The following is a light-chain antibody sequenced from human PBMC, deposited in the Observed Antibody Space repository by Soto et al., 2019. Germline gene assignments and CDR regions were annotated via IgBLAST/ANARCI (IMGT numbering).Light chain of an antibody. CDR2: DAS. CDR1: QAISKY. J-gene: IGKJ2*01. CDR3: QQYNNLPYT. V-gene: IGKV1-33*01. Sequence: DIQMTQSPSSLSASLGDRVTITCQASQAISKYLHWYHHRPGKAPILVIYDASNLEAGAPSRFSGGGSGTSFTLTISSLQPEDIGTYFCQQYNNLPYTFGQGTKLDIK.